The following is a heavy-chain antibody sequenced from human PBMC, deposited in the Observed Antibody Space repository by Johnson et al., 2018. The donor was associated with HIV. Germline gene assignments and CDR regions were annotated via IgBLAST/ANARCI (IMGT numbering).Heavy chain of an antibody. J-gene: IGHJ3*02. V-gene: IGHV3-9*01. CDR3: ARSTRSLEAFDI. Sequence: VQLVESGGGLVQPGRSLRLSCAASGFTFDDYAMHWVRQAPGKGLEWVSGISWNSGSIGYADSVKGRFTISRDNAKNSLYLQMNSLRAEDTALYYCARSTRSLEAFDIWGQGTMVTVSS. CDR1: GFTFDDYA. D-gene: IGHD5/OR15-5a*01. CDR2: ISWNSGSI.